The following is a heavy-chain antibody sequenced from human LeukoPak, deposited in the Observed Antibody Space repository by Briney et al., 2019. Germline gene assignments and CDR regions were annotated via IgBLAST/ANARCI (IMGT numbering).Heavy chain of an antibody. V-gene: IGHV1-69*05. CDR1: GGTFSSYA. Sequence: ASVKVSCKASGGTFSSYAISWVRQAPGQGLEWMGGIIPIFGTANYAQKFQGRVTITTDESTSTAYMELSSLRSEDTAVYYCARAPPTMVRGVDYFDYWGQGTLVTVSS. CDR2: IIPIFGTA. CDR3: ARAPPTMVRGVDYFDY. J-gene: IGHJ4*02. D-gene: IGHD3-10*01.